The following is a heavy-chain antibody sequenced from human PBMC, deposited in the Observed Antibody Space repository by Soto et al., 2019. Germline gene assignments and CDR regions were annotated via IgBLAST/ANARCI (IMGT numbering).Heavy chain of an antibody. J-gene: IGHJ6*02. V-gene: IGHV5-51*01. CDR1: GYSFISYW. D-gene: IGHD6-13*01. CDR3: ARTSAAGKYYDGMDV. Sequence: GESLKISCKGSGYSFISYWIGWVRQMPGKGLEWMGIIYPGDSDTRCSPSFQGQVTISADKSISTAYLQWSSLKASDTAMYYCARTSAAGKYYDGMDVWGQGTTVTVSS. CDR2: IYPGDSDT.